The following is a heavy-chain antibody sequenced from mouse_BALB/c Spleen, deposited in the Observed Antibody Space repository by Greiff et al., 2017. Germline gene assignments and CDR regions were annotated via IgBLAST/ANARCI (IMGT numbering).Heavy chain of an antibody. D-gene: IGHD2-2*01. Sequence: VQLQESGPGLVQPSQSLSITCTVSGFSLTSYGVHWVRQSPGKGLEWLGVIWSGGSTDYNAAFISRLSISKDNSKSQVFFKMNSLQANDTAIYCCARKGYDGYFDVWGAGTTVTVSS. CDR2: IWSGGST. CDR3: ARKGYDGYFDV. J-gene: IGHJ1*01. CDR1: GFSLTSYG. V-gene: IGHV2-2*02.